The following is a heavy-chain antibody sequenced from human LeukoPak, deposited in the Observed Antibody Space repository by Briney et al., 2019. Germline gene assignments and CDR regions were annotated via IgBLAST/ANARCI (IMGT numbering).Heavy chain of an antibody. CDR3: AKDLNSSGWYDY. CDR1: GFTFSSYG. D-gene: IGHD6-19*01. CDR2: ISYDGSNK. Sequence: GVSLRLSCAASGFTFSSYGMHWVRQAPGKGLEWVAVISYDGSNKYYADSVKGRFTISRDNSKNTLYLQMNSLRAEDTAVYYCAKDLNSSGWYDYWGQGTLVTVSS. J-gene: IGHJ4*02. V-gene: IGHV3-30*18.